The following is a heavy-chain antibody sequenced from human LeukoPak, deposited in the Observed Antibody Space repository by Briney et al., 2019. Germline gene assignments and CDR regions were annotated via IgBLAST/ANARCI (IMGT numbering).Heavy chain of an antibody. CDR3: ATGYSGYHSNYYYMDV. CDR2: ISGSGGST. J-gene: IGHJ6*03. V-gene: IGHV3-23*01. Sequence: GGSLRLSCAASGFTFSSYAMSWVRQAPGKGLEWVSAISGSGGSTYYADSVKGRFTISRDNSKNSLYLQMNSLRAEDTAVYYCATGYSGYHSNYYYMDVWGKGTTVTVSS. D-gene: IGHD5-12*01. CDR1: GFTFSSYA.